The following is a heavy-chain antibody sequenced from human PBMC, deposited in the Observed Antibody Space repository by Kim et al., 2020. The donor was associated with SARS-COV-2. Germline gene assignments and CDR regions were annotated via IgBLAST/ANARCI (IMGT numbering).Heavy chain of an antibody. J-gene: IGHJ6*02. CDR1: GYTFTSYD. CDR2: MNPNSGNT. CDR3: ARGRNVGGSYLDYYYYGMDV. Sequence: ASVKVSCKASGYTFTSYDINWVRQATGQGLEWMGWMNPNSGNTGYAQKFQGRVTMTRNTSISTAYMELSSLRSEDTAVYYCARGRNVGGSYLDYYYYGMDVWGHGTTVTVSS. D-gene: IGHD1-26*01. V-gene: IGHV1-8*01.